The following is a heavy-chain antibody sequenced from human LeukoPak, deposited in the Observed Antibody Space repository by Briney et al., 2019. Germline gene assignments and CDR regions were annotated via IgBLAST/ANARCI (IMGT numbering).Heavy chain of an antibody. D-gene: IGHD3-10*01. CDR3: SRPQDGTGELSSHFRSDYYNYGMDV. CDR1: GYTFTGYY. CDR2: INPNTGGT. J-gene: IGHJ6*02. Sequence: ASVKVSCKASGYTFTGYYVYWVRQAPGQGLEWMGWINPNTGGTNYAQKFLGRVTVTRDTSINTAYMELTSLRSDDTAVYYCSRPQDGTGELSSHFRSDYYNYGMDVWGQGTTVTVSS. V-gene: IGHV1-2*02.